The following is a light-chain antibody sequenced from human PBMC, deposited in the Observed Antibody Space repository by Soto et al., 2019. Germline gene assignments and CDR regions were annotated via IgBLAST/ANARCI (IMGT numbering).Light chain of an antibody. V-gene: IGLV2-11*01. CDR3: CSDARRDTLYV. CDR2: DVS. CDR1: STDVGGYNY. J-gene: IGLJ1*01. Sequence: QSVLTQPRSVSGSPGQSVTISCTGTSTDVGGYNYVSWYQQHPGKVPKLMLYDVSKRPSGVPDRFSGSKSGNTASLTISGLQAEDEDDYYCCSDARRDTLYVFGDGTKSPS.